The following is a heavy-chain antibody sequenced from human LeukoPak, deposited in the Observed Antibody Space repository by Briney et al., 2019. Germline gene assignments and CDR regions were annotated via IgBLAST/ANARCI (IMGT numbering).Heavy chain of an antibody. V-gene: IGHV3-74*01. D-gene: IGHD3-10*01. CDR3: AKDRGSGSFSYGMDV. CDR1: GFTFSSYW. Sequence: GGSLRLSCAASGFTFSSYWMHWVRQAPGKGLVWVSRINSDGSSTNYADSVKGRFTISRDNAKNTLYLQMNSLRAEDTAVYYCAKDRGSGSFSYGMDVWGQGTTVTVSS. CDR2: INSDGSST. J-gene: IGHJ6*02.